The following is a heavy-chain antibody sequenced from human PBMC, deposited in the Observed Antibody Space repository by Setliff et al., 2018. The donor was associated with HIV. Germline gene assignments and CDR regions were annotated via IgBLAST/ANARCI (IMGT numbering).Heavy chain of an antibody. D-gene: IGHD2-15*01. Sequence: PGGSLRLPCAASGFTFDDYGMSWVRQAPGKGLEWVSGINWNGGSTGYADSVKGRFTISKDNAKNSLYLQMNSLRAEDTALYYCARDRGYCSGGSCYGFDYWGQGTLVTVSS. J-gene: IGHJ4*02. CDR1: GFTFDDYG. CDR3: ARDRGYCSGGSCYGFDY. CDR2: INWNGGST. V-gene: IGHV3-20*04.